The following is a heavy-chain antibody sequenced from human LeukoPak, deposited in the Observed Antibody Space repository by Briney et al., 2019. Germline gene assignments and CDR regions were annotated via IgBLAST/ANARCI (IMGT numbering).Heavy chain of an antibody. V-gene: IGHV3-21*01. Sequence: GGSLRLSCAASGFTFSSYSMNWVRQAPGKGLEWVSSISSSSSYIYYADSVKGRFTISRDNAKNTLYLQMNSLRAEDTAAFYCGRGRPRGYSGYVIDYWGQGTPITVSS. CDR1: GFTFSSYS. CDR3: GRGRPRGYSGYVIDY. CDR2: ISSSSSYI. J-gene: IGHJ4*02. D-gene: IGHD5-12*01.